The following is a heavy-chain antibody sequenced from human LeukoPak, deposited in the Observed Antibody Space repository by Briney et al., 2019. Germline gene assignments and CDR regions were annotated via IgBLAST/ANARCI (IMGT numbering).Heavy chain of an antibody. Sequence: ASVKVSRKASGYTFTGYYMHWVRQAPGQGLEWMGWINPNSGGTNYAQKFQGWVTMTRDTSISTAYMELSRLRSDDTAVYYCARETYYDFWSGYYYYYYGMDVWGQGTTVTVSS. CDR1: GYTFTGYY. CDR2: INPNSGGT. V-gene: IGHV1-2*04. CDR3: ARETYYDFWSGYYYYYYGMDV. D-gene: IGHD3-3*01. J-gene: IGHJ6*02.